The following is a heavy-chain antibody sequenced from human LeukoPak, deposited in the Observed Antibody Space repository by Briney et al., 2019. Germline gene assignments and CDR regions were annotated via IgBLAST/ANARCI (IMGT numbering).Heavy chain of an antibody. J-gene: IGHJ4*02. CDR3: ARPGRKFYGSGTYLSFDY. Sequence: PGGSLRLSCAASGFTFDEYGMSWVRQAPGKGLEWVAFIQYDGSNKYYADSVKGRFTISRDNSKDTLYLQMNSLKAEDTAVYYCARPGRKFYGSGTYLSFDYWGQGTLVTVSS. CDR2: IQYDGSNK. V-gene: IGHV3-30*02. CDR1: GFTFDEYG. D-gene: IGHD3-10*01.